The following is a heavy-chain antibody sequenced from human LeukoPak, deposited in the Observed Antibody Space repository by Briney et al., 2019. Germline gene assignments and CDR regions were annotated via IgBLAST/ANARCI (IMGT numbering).Heavy chain of an antibody. D-gene: IGHD3-3*01. V-gene: IGHV3-23*01. CDR1: GFTFSSYA. J-gene: IGHJ6*02. CDR3: AKGVERITIFGVVIPAAYYYGMDV. Sequence: GGSLRLSCAASGFTFSSYAMSWVRQAPGKGLEWVSAISGSGGSTYYADSVKGRFTISRDNSKNTLYLQMNSLRAEDTAVYYCAKGVERITIFGVVIPAAYYYGMDVWGQGTTVTVSS. CDR2: ISGSGGST.